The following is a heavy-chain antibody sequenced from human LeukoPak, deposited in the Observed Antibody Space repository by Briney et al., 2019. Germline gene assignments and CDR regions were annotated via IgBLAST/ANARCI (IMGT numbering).Heavy chain of an antibody. Sequence: SAGSLRLSSAASGFTFSNFGVRWVRHAPRKGLEWVKSILYYGKNTYYGDSVKGRFTIARDNSKNTLFLQMNSLRAEDTAVYYCAKSRSRNRITCGGVEIWFDLWGQGTMVTVSS. J-gene: IGHJ5*02. CDR3: AKSRSRNRITCGGVEIWFDL. CDR2: ILYYGKNT. CDR1: GFTFSNFG. V-gene: IGHV3-30*02. D-gene: IGHD3-16*01.